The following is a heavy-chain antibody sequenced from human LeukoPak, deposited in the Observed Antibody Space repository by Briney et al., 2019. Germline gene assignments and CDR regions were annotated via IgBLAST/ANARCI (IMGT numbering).Heavy chain of an antibody. Sequence: SETLSLTCAVYGGSFSGYYWSWIRQPPGKGLDWIGEINHSGSTNYNPSLKSRVTISVDTSKNQFSLKLSSVTAADTAVYYCARGPPGGSDAFDIWGQGTMVTVSS. CDR3: ARGPPGGSDAFDI. J-gene: IGHJ3*02. CDR1: GGSFSGYY. D-gene: IGHD2-15*01. CDR2: INHSGST. V-gene: IGHV4-34*01.